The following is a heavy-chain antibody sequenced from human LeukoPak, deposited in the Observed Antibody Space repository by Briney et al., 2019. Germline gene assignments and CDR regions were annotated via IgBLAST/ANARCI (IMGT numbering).Heavy chain of an antibody. Sequence: PGESLRLSCAASGFTFSNFALSWVRQAPGKGLEWVSAISGSGDSTYYADSVKGRFTISRDNSKNTLYLQMNSLRAEDTAVYYCAKGAHSSGYYYSNWFDPWGQGTLVTVSS. CDR1: GFTFSNFA. D-gene: IGHD3-22*01. V-gene: IGHV3-23*01. J-gene: IGHJ5*02. CDR2: ISGSGDST. CDR3: AKGAHSSGYYYSNWFDP.